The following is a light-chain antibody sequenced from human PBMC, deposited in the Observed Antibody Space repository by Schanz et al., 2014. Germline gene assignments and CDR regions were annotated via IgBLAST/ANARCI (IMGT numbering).Light chain of an antibody. CDR3: SSYTSNRILWV. CDR2: EVS. CDR1: SSDVGSSKY. V-gene: IGLV2-14*03. J-gene: IGLJ3*02. Sequence: QSALTQPASVSASLGQSITISCTGSSSDVGSSKYVSWYQQFPGKAPKPLIYEVSVRLSGVSSRFSGSKSGNTASLTISGLQAEDEADYHCSSYTSNRILWVFGGGTKLTVL.